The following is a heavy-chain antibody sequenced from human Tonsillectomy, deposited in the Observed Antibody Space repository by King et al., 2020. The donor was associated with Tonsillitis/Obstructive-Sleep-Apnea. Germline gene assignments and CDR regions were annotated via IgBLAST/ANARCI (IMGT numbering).Heavy chain of an antibody. CDR1: GFSLSSAREG. CDR2: IYWDDDK. Sequence: TLKESGPTLVKPTQTLTLTCAFSGFSLSSAREGVGWIRQPPGKALEWLAVIYWDDDKRYSPSLKSRVTIAKDTSKNQVVLTMTNMDPLDTATYYCAHHEMIVVVTDSYYFDYWGQGTLVTVSS. CDR3: AHHEMIVVVTDSYYFDY. V-gene: IGHV2-5*02. D-gene: IGHD3-22*01. J-gene: IGHJ4*02.